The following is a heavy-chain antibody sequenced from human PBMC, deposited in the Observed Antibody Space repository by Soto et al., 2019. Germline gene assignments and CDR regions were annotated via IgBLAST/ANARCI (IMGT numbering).Heavy chain of an antibody. CDR3: ATSPYYYIFDS. CDR2: VYTVGST. D-gene: IGHD3-22*01. V-gene: IGHV3-66*01. Sequence: EVQLVESGGGLVQPGGSLRLSCEASGFTVSSNYMSWVRQVPGKGLEWVSIVYTVGSTYYADSVKGRFTVSRDDSKNTLYLQMNSLRAEDTAVYYCATSPYYYIFDSWGQGTLVTVSS. J-gene: IGHJ4*02. CDR1: GFTVSSNY.